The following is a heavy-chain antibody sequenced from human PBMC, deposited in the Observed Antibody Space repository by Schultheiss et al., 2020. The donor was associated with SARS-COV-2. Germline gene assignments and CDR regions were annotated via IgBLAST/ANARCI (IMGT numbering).Heavy chain of an antibody. CDR1: GGSISSAGYY. CDR3: VSTSDIVVAVATT. J-gene: IGHJ1*01. CDR2: IYYSGST. Sequence: SQTLSLTCTVSGGSISSAGYYWSWIRQPPGKGLEWIGYIYYSGSTYYNPPLKGRITISADTSKNQFSLKLSSVTATDTAVYYCVSTSDIVVAVATTWGQGTLVTVSS. D-gene: IGHD2-15*01. V-gene: IGHV4-61*08.